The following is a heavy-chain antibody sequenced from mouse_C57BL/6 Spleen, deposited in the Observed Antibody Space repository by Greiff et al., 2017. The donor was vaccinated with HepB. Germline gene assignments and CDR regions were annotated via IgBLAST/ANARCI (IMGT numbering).Heavy chain of an antibody. CDR3: ARLIYYGNYEYYFDY. V-gene: IGHV1-59*01. CDR1: GYTFTSYW. CDR2: IDPSDSYT. J-gene: IGHJ2*01. Sequence: VQLQQPGAELVRPGTSVKLSCKASGYTFTSYWMHWVKQRPGQGLEWIGVIDPSDSYTNYNQKFKGKATLTVDTSSSTAYMQLSSLTSEDSAVYYCARLIYYGNYEYYFDYWGQGTTLTVSS. D-gene: IGHD2-1*01.